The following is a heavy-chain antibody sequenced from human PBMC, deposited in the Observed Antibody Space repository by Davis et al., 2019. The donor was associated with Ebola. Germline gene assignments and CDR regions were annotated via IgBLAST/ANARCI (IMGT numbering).Heavy chain of an antibody. CDR1: GGTFSSYA. V-gene: IGHV1-69*13. CDR3: ARGPHSSSSRGDYYYYGMDV. D-gene: IGHD6-6*01. CDR2: IIPIFGTA. J-gene: IGHJ6*02. Sequence: AASVKVSCKASGGTFSSYAISWVRQAPGQGLEWMGGIIPIFGTANYAQKFQDRVTITADESTSTAYMELSSLRSEDTAVYYCARGPHSSSSRGDYYYYGMDVWGQGTTVTVSS.